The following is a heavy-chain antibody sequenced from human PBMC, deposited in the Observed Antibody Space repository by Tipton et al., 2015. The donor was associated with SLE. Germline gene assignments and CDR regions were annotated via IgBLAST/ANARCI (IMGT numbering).Heavy chain of an antibody. Sequence: TLSLTCTVSGGSISSSHYWSWIRQPPGKGLEWIGYIYYSGSTNYNPSRKSRVTISVDTSKNQFSLKLSSVTAADTAVYYCARGGGSGYDWGARWFDPWGQGTLVTVSS. CDR1: GGSISSSHY. J-gene: IGHJ5*02. D-gene: IGHD5-12*01. V-gene: IGHV4-59*11. CDR3: ARGGGSGYDWGARWFDP. CDR2: IYYSGST.